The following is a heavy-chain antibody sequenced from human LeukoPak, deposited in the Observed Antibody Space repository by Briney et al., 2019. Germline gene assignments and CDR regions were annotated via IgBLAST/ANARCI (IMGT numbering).Heavy chain of an antibody. J-gene: IGHJ4*02. CDR3: ARDRGGSYSAIDY. CDR1: GFTFSSYS. CDR2: ISSSSSAI. D-gene: IGHD1-26*01. V-gene: IGHV3-48*04. Sequence: GGSLRLSCAASGFTFSSYSMNWVRQAPGKGLEWVSFISSSSSAIYYADSVKGRFAISRDNAKNSLYLQMNSLRAEDTAVYYCARDRGGSYSAIDYWGQGTLVTVSS.